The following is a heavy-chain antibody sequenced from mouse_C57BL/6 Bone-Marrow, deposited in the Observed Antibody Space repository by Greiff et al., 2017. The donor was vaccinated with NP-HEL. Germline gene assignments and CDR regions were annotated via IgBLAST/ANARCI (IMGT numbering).Heavy chain of an antibody. CDR3: ARNTTVPSYAMDY. CDR1: GFTFSDYG. D-gene: IGHD1-1*01. Sequence: EVKLMESGGGLVKPGGSLKLSCAASGFTFSDYGMHWVRQAPEKGLEWVAYISSGSSTIYYADTVKGRFTISRDNAKNTLFLQMTSLRSEDTAMYYCARNTTVPSYAMDYWGQGTSVTVSS. CDR2: ISSGSSTI. V-gene: IGHV5-17*01. J-gene: IGHJ4*01.